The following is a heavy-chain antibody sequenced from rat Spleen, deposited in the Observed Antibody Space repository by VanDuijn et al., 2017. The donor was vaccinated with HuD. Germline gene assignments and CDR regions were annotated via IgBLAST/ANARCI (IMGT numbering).Heavy chain of an antibody. CDR1: GFSLTSYN. Sequence: LSLTCTVAGFSLTSYNVHWIRQSPGKGLEWMGVIWNIGGTRYNPALKPRLSISKDTSKSQVFLKMNSLKTEDTGVYYCARDGAFNYGMDAWGQGASVTVSS. J-gene: IGHJ4*01. V-gene: IGHV2-41*01. CDR3: ARDGAFNYGMDA. CDR2: IWNIGGT.